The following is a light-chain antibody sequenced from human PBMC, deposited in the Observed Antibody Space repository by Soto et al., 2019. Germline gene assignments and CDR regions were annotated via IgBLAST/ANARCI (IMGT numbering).Light chain of an antibody. Sequence: QSALTQPVSVSGSPGQSITISCSGTSRDIGAYNLVSWYQQPPGKAPKLLIYEVRNRPSGISYRFSGSKSGTTASLTISSLLPEDEADYYCSAYTSRSTLVFGGGTKVTVL. CDR3: SAYTSRSTLV. CDR1: SRDIGAYNL. CDR2: EVR. V-gene: IGLV2-14*01. J-gene: IGLJ2*01.